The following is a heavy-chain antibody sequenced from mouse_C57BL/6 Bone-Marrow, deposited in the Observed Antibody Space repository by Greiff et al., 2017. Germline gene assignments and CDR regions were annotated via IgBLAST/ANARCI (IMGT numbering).Heavy chain of an antibody. J-gene: IGHJ2*01. D-gene: IGHD1-1*01. CDR3: ARWGSTTVVVSDY. Sequence: QVQLKQSGAELARPGASVKLSCKASGYTFTSYGISWVKQRTGQGLEWIGEIYPRSGNTYYNEKFKGKATLTADKSSSTAYMELRSLTSEDSAVYFCARWGSTTVVVSDYWGQGTTLTVSS. V-gene: IGHV1-81*01. CDR2: IYPRSGNT. CDR1: GYTFTSYG.